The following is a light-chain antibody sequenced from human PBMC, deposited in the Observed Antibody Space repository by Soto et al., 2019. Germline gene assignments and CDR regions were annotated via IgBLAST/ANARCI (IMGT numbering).Light chain of an antibody. J-gene: IGLJ1*01. Sequence: QSALTQPASVSGSPGQSITISCTGTSSDVGAYDFVSWYQHHPDKAPKLMIYEVSNRPSWVSHRFSGSKSVNTATLTISGLQAEDEADYYCSSYTTSSTRVFGTGTKVTVL. CDR1: SSDVGAYDF. CDR3: SSYTTSSTRV. V-gene: IGLV2-14*01. CDR2: EVS.